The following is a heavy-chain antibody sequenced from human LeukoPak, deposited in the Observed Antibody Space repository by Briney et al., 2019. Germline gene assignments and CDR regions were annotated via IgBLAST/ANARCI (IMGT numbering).Heavy chain of an antibody. Sequence: GGSLRLSCAASGFTFDNYAMHWVRQAPGKGLEWVSGISWNSGSIGYADSVKGRFTISRDNAKNSLYLQMNSLRAEDTALYYCAKVGGSGSSTSSFDYWGQGTLVTVSS. CDR2: ISWNSGSI. J-gene: IGHJ4*02. CDR3: AKVGGSGSSTSSFDY. CDR1: GFTFDNYA. D-gene: IGHD2-2*01. V-gene: IGHV3-9*01.